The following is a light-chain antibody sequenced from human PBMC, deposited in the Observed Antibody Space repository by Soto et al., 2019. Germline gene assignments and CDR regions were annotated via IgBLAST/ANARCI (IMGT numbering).Light chain of an antibody. CDR3: QQRSSWPLT. V-gene: IGKV3-11*01. CDR1: QSVSRY. Sequence: EIVLTPSPATLSLSPGDGAPLSCRASQSVSRYLAWYQQKPGQAPRLLIYDASNRATGIPARFSGSGSGTDFTLTISSLEPEDFAVYYCQQRSSWPLTCGGGTKVEIK. CDR2: DAS. J-gene: IGKJ4*01.